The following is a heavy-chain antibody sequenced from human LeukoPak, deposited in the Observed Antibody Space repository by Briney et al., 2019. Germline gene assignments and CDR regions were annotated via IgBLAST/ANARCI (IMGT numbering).Heavy chain of an antibody. CDR3: ARPTEVCSGGNCYWRFDY. V-gene: IGHV1-2*02. CDR2: INPNSGGT. D-gene: IGHD2-15*01. Sequence: ASVKVSCKASGYTFTGYYMHWVRQAPGQGLEWMGWINPNSGGTNCAQKFQGRVTMTRDTSISTAYMELSRLRSDDTAVYYCARPTEVCSGGNCYWRFDYWGQGTLVTVSS. J-gene: IGHJ4*02. CDR1: GYTFTGYY.